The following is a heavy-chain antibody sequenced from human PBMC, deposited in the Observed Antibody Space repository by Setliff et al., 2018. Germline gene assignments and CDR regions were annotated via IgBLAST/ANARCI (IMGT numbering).Heavy chain of an antibody. D-gene: IGHD3-3*01. CDR1: GASVSGNSYY. J-gene: IGHJ6*03. CDR2: TYYSGST. CDR3: ARLSGFQYIVD. V-gene: IGHV4-39*07. Sequence: LSLTCTVSGASVSGNSYYWGWIRQPPGKGLEWIASTYYSGSTYYNPSLKSRVTISLDASKNQFSLELTSVTAADTAVYYCARLSGFQYIVDWGKGTTVTVSS.